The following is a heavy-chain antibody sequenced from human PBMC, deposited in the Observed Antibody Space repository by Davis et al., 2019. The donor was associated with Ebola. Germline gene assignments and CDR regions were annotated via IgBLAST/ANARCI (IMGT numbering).Heavy chain of an antibody. CDR2: VYYGGST. J-gene: IGHJ5*02. CDR3: AGLLPGAKNWLDP. V-gene: IGHV4-59*08. CDR1: GGSISSYY. D-gene: IGHD4/OR15-4a*01. Sequence: SETLSLTCTVSGGSISSYYWTWIRQPPWKGLEWIGYVYYGGSTNYNPSLRTRVTISVDRSGNQFSLKLKSVTAADTAVYYCAGLLPGAKNWLDPWGQGTLVTVSS.